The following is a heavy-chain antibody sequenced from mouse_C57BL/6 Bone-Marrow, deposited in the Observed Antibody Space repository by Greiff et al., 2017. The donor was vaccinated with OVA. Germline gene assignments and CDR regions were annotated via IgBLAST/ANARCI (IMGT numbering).Heavy chain of an antibody. V-gene: IGHV5-17*01. CDR3: ARLYDGYYVDY. Sequence: EVHLVESGGGLVKPGGSLKLSCAASGFTFSDYGMHWVRQAPEKGLEWVAYISSGSSTIYYADTVKGRFTISRYNAKNTLFLQMTSLRSEDTAMYYCARLYDGYYVDYWGQGTTLTVSS. D-gene: IGHD2-3*01. J-gene: IGHJ2*01. CDR2: ISSGSSTI. CDR1: GFTFSDYG.